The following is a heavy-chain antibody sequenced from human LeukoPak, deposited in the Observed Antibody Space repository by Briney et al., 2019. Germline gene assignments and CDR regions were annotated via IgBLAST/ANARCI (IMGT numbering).Heavy chain of an antibody. Sequence: ASVKVSCKVSGYTLTELSMHWVRQAPGKGLEWMGGFDPEDGETIYAQKFQGRVTMTEDTSTDTAYMELSSLRSEDTAVYYCATPNTKGGSYSFDYWGQGTLVTVSS. V-gene: IGHV1-24*01. CDR1: GYTLTELS. CDR2: FDPEDGET. D-gene: IGHD1-26*01. CDR3: ATPNTKGGSYSFDY. J-gene: IGHJ4*02.